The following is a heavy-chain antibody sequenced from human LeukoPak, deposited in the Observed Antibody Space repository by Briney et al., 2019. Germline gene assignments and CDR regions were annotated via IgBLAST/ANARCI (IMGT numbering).Heavy chain of an antibody. J-gene: IGHJ4*02. CDR3: ARADCSSTSCYEFDY. CDR2: ISGSGGST. CDR1: GFTFSSYA. D-gene: IGHD2-2*01. Sequence: GGSLRLSCAASGFTFSSYAMSWVRQAPGKGLEWVSAISGSGGSTYYADSVKGRFTISRDNAKNSLYLQMNSLRAEDTAVYYCARADCSSTSCYEFDYWGQGALVTVSS. V-gene: IGHV3-23*01.